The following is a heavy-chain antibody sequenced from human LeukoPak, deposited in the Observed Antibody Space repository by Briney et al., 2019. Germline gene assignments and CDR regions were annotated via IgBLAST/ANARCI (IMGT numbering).Heavy chain of an antibody. CDR2: ISGSGGST. Sequence: GGSLRLSCAASGFTFSSYAMSWVRQAPGKGLEWVSAISGSGGSTYYADSVKGRFTISRDNSKNTLYLQMNSLRAEDTAVYYCAKDSLRFLEWLAPPNYYYYGMDVWGQGTTVTVSS. J-gene: IGHJ6*02. D-gene: IGHD3-3*01. CDR1: GFTFSSYA. CDR3: AKDSLRFLEWLAPPNYYYYGMDV. V-gene: IGHV3-23*01.